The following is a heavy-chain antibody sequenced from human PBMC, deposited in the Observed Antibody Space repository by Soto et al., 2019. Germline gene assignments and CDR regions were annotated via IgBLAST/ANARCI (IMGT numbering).Heavy chain of an antibody. CDR1: GYSFTNYG. D-gene: IGHD6-19*01. V-gene: IGHV1-18*01. CDR3: ARDRGVAPPVAGNTHYYYYMDV. CDR2: ISAYNGNT. J-gene: IGHJ6*03. Sequence: QDQLVQSGVEVKKPGASVKVSCKASGYSFTNYGITWVRQAPGQGFEWMGWISAYNGNTNYAQKIQGRVTMTTDASTSTAYLELRSLSYDDTAGYYCARDRGVAPPVAGNTHYYYYMDVWGKGTTVTVSS.